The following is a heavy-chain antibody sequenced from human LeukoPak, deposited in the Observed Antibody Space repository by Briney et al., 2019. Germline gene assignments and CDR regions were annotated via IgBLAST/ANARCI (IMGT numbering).Heavy chain of an antibody. CDR2: IYHSGTT. Sequence: SETLSLTCAVSGYSISSGYYWVWFRQPPGKGLVWLGTIYHSGTTYYNPSLKGRVTSSVDLSKNQFSLRLSSVTAADTAVYYCARGPKSIVSAGHSDFWGQGTLVTVSS. D-gene: IGHD6-6*01. V-gene: IGHV4-38-2*01. CDR1: GYSISSGYY. J-gene: IGHJ4*02. CDR3: ARGPKSIVSAGHSDF.